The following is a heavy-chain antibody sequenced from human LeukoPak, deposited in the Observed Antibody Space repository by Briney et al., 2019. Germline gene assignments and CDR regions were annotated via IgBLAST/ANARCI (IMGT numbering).Heavy chain of an antibody. Sequence: SETLSLTCTVSGDSISSNNRYWGWIRQPPGKGLEWIGSFYFGGSNYYSPSLRSRVIISLDTSKYQFSLALNFVTAADTAMYYCASSHSATWYDDWGQGALVTVSS. V-gene: IGHV4-39*07. CDR2: FYFGGSN. CDR1: GDSISSNNRY. D-gene: IGHD6-13*01. J-gene: IGHJ4*02. CDR3: ASSHSATWYDD.